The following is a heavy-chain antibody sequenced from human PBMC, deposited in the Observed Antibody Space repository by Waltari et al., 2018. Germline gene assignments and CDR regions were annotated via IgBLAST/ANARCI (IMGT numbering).Heavy chain of an antibody. CDR3: ARSGYSYGPWY. J-gene: IGHJ4*02. Sequence: EVQLVESGGGLVQPGGSLRLSCAASGFTFSSYWMSWVRQAPGKGLECVANIKQEGSEKYYVDSVKGRFTISRDNAKNSLYLQMNSLRAEDTAVYYCARSGYSYGPWYWGQGTLVIVSS. CDR2: IKQEGSEK. V-gene: IGHV3-7*03. CDR1: GFTFSSYW. D-gene: IGHD5-18*01.